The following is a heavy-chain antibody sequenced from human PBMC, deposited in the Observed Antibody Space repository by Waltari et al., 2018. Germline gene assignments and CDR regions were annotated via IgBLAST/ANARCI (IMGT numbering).Heavy chain of an antibody. CDR1: GVSISTSRYY. Sequence: QLQLQESGPGLVNPSETLSLTCTVSGVSISTSRYYWGWIRQPPGKGLDWIGSLHYGWSRYFNPSLKSRVTISVDPSKNQFSLKLTSVTAADTAVYYCATLPIPLELWYFDLWGRGTLVTVSS. CDR3: ATLPIPLELWYFDL. V-gene: IGHV4-39*01. CDR2: LHYGWSR. J-gene: IGHJ2*01. D-gene: IGHD1-7*01.